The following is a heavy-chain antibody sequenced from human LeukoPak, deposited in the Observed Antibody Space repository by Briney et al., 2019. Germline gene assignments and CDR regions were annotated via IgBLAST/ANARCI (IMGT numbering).Heavy chain of an antibody. CDR2: INSDGSST. CDR1: GFTFSSYW. CDR3: ASPSCSGGSCYSGIDY. Sequence: PGGSLRLSCAASGFTFSSYWMHWVRQAPGQGLVWVSRINSDGSSTTYADSVKGRFTISRDNAKNTLYLQVNSLRAEDTAVYYCASPSCSGGSCYSGIDYWGQGTLVTVSS. J-gene: IGHJ4*02. D-gene: IGHD2-15*01. V-gene: IGHV3-74*01.